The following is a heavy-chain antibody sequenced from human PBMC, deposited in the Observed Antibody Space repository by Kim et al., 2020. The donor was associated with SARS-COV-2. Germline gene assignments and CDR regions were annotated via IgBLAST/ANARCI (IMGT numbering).Heavy chain of an antibody. CDR3: AKEDYYDTSGYSGFDP. J-gene: IGHJ5*02. D-gene: IGHD3-22*01. V-gene: IGHV3-23*01. Sequence: DSVEGRCNSTRDNSKDTLYLQMSSLRAEDTAVYYCAKEDYYDTSGYSGFDPWGQGTLVTVSS.